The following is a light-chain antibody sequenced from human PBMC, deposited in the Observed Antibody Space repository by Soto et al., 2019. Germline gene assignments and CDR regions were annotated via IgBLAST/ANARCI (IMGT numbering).Light chain of an antibody. J-gene: IGKJ1*01. CDR1: QSVSANN. Sequence: EIVFTQSPGTLSLSPGERATLSCRASQSVSANNLAWYQQKAGQAPRLLIYSASSRATGIPDRFSGSGSGTDFTLTISRLEPEDLAVYYCQQYGSSPRTFGRGTKVDIK. V-gene: IGKV3-20*01. CDR3: QQYGSSPRT. CDR2: SAS.